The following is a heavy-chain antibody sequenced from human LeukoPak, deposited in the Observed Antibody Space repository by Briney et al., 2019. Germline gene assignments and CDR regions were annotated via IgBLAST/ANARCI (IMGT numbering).Heavy chain of an antibody. CDR3: ARDRLIAAVDYYDAFDI. V-gene: IGHV1-3*01. Sequence: ASVKVSCKASGYTFTSYAIHWVRQAPGQRLEWMGWINAGNGNTKYSQKFQGRVSFTRDTSASTAYMELSSLRSEDTAVYYCARDRLIAAVDYYDAFDIWGPGTMVTVSS. CDR1: GYTFTSYA. D-gene: IGHD6-25*01. J-gene: IGHJ3*02. CDR2: INAGNGNT.